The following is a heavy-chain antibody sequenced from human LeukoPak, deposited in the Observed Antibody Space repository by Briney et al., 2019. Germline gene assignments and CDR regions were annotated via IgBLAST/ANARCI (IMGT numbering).Heavy chain of an antibody. CDR1: GFTFGKYW. Sequence: GSLRLSCVASGFTFGKYWMSWVRQPPGKGLEWIGEINHSGSTNYNPSLKSRVTISVDTSKNQFSLKLSSVTAADTAVYYCARGVRTVTMYYFDYWGQGTLVTVSS. J-gene: IGHJ4*02. V-gene: IGHV4-4*02. D-gene: IGHD4-17*01. CDR3: ARGVRTVTMYYFDY. CDR2: INHSGST.